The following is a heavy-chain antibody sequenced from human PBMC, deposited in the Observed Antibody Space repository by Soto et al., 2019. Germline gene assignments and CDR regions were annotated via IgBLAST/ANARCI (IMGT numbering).Heavy chain of an antibody. CDR3: AIAGYCGGECYLSEY. V-gene: IGHV1-69*01. CDR2: IIPIFGTA. Sequence: QVQLVQSGAEVQKPGSSVNVSCKASGGTFSSYAISWVRQAPGHGLEWMGGIIPIFGTANYAQKFQGKVTTTADESTSTADMELSSLRSEDTAVYSGAIAGYCGGECYLSEYWGQGTLATVSP. CDR1: GGTFSSYA. J-gene: IGHJ4*02. D-gene: IGHD2-21*01.